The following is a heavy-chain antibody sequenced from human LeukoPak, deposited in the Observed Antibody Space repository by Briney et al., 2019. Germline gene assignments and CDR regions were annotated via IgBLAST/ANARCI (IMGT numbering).Heavy chain of an antibody. CDR2: IYTSGST. D-gene: IGHD3-3*01. J-gene: IGHJ4*02. CDR1: GGSISSGSYY. Sequence: SQTLSLTCTVSGGSISSGSYYWSWIRQPAGKGLEWIGRIYTSGSTNYNPSLKSRVTISVDTSKNQFSLKLSSVTAADTAVYYCARGYNDFWSGYYSDYWGQGTLVTVSS. CDR3: ARGYNDFWSGYYSDY. V-gene: IGHV4-61*02.